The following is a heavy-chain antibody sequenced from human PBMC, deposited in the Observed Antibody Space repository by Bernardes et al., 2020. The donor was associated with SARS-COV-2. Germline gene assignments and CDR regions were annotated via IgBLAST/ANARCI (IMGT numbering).Heavy chain of an antibody. Sequence: GSLRLSCAASGFTFSTYAMSWVRQAPGKGLEWVSALTGTGATTNYADSVKGRFTISRDNSKNTLYLQLNSLRAEDTAVYYCAKVPDWNDIWFDPWGQGTLVTVSS. V-gene: IGHV3-23*01. J-gene: IGHJ5*02. CDR3: AKVPDWNDIWFDP. D-gene: IGHD1-1*01. CDR2: LTGTGATT. CDR1: GFTFSTYA.